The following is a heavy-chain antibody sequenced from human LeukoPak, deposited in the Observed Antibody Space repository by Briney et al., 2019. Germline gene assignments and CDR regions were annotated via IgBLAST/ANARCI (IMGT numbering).Heavy chain of an antibody. CDR3: ARDRNSYGARYYYYGMDV. CDR2: IIPIFGIA. D-gene: IGHD5-18*01. CDR1: GGTFSSYA. J-gene: IGHJ6*02. V-gene: IGHV1-69*04. Sequence: AASVKVSCKASGGTFSSYAISWVRQAPGQGLEWMGRIIPIFGIANYAQKFQGRVTITADKSTSTAYMELSSLRSEDTAVYYCARDRNSYGARYYYYGMDVWSQGTTVTVSS.